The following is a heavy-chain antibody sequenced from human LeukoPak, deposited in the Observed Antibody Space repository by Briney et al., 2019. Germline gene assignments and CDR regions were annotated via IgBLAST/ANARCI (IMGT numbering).Heavy chain of an antibody. V-gene: IGHV3-30*03. CDR3: ARAHSGSGNYGLDH. J-gene: IGHJ4*02. Sequence: TGGSLRLSCAASGFTFSSYGMHWVRQAPGKGLEWVAVISYDGSNKYYADSVKGRFTISRDNSKNTLNLQMNSLRAEDTAVYYCARAHSGSGNYGLDHWGQGTLVTVSS. CDR1: GFTFSSYG. CDR2: ISYDGSNK. D-gene: IGHD3-10*01.